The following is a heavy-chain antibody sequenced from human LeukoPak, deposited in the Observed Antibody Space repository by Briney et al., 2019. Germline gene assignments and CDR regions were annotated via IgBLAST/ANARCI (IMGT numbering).Heavy chain of an antibody. V-gene: IGHV4-61*02. Sequence: PSQTLSLTCTVSAGSINSGDYYWSWIRQPAGKGLEWIGRIYTSGSTNYNPSLKSRVTMSVDTSKNQFSLKLSSVTAADTAVYYCARDYIPPIAFLYYYDSSGIGAFDLWGRGTLVTVSS. CDR1: AGSINSGDYY. D-gene: IGHD3-22*01. CDR2: IYTSGST. J-gene: IGHJ2*01. CDR3: ARDYIPPIAFLYYYDSSGIGAFDL.